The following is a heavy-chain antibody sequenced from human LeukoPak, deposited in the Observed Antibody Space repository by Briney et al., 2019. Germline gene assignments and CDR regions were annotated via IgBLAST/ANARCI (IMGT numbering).Heavy chain of an antibody. CDR2: ISYDGSDK. J-gene: IGHJ4*02. D-gene: IGHD1-26*01. CDR1: GFTFSSYG. V-gene: IGHV3-30*18. CDR3: AKYSGSYYRYYFDY. Sequence: PGGSLRLSCAASGFTFSSYGMHWVRQAPGKGLEWVAVISYDGSDKYYADSVKGRFTISRDNSKNTLYLQMISLRAEDTALYYCAKYSGSYYRYYFDYWGQGTLVTVSS.